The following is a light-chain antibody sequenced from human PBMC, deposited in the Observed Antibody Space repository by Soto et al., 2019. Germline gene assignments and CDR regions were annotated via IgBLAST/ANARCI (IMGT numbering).Light chain of an antibody. CDR3: MQALQPPLT. CDR2: LGS. CDR1: QSLLHSNGYNY. Sequence: DIVMTQSPLSLPVTPGQPASISCRSSQSLLHSNGYNYLDWYLQKPGQSPQVLLYLGSNRASGVPDRFSGSGSGTEFTLIISRVEAEDAGVYYCMQALQPPLTFGQGTKVEIK. J-gene: IGKJ1*01. V-gene: IGKV2-28*01.